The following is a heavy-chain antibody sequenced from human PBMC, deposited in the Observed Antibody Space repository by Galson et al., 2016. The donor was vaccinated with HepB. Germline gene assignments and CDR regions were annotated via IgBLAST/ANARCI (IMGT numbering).Heavy chain of an antibody. CDR2: ISGRGGSI. D-gene: IGHD3-3*01. CDR3: ARGVTIFGVVTNPSDV. J-gene: IGHJ6*01. CDR1: GFTFSSYA. Sequence: SLRLSCATSGFTFSSYAMTWVRQSPGKGLEWVSVISGRGGSIKYADSVKGRFTISRDNSKNTLYLQMDSLRAEDTAVYYCARGVTIFGVVTNPSDVWGQGTTVTVSS. V-gene: IGHV3-23*01.